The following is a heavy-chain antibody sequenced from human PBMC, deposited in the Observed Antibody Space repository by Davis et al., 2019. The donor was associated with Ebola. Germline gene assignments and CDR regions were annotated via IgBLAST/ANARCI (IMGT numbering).Heavy chain of an antibody. J-gene: IGHJ4*02. CDR1: GFTFSNYG. V-gene: IGHV3-30*18. D-gene: IGHD3-22*01. Sequence: GESLKISCAASGFTFSNYGMHWVRQAPGKGLEWVAVISYDGTNKHYGDSVKGRFTISRDNSKNTLYLQMNSLRAEDTAVYYCAKDAIMFYYDSSEIYYFDYWGQGTLVTVSS. CDR2: ISYDGTNK. CDR3: AKDAIMFYYDSSEIYYFDY.